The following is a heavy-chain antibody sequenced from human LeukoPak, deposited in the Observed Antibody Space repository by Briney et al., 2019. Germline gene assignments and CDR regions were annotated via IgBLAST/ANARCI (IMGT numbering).Heavy chain of an antibody. CDR3: ARDSGQAASGDY. V-gene: IGHV1-8*01. D-gene: IGHD6-19*01. Sequence: ASVKVSCKASGYTFTSYDINWVRQATGQGLEWMGWMNPNSGNTGYAQKFQGRVTMTRNTSISTAYMELSSLRSEDTAVYYCARDSGQAASGDYRGQGTLVTVSS. J-gene: IGHJ4*02. CDR1: GYTFTSYD. CDR2: MNPNSGNT.